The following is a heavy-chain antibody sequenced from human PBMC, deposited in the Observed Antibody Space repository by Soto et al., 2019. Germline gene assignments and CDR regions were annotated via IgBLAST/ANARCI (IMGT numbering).Heavy chain of an antibody. D-gene: IGHD3-3*01. CDR2: ISGSGGST. Sequence: HPGGSLRLSCAASGFTFSSYAMSWVRQAPGKGLEWVSAISGSGGSTYYADSVKGRFTISRDNSKNTLYLQMNSLRAEDTAVYYCAKNFGDALYDFWSGYYSSWFDPWGQGTLVTVSS. V-gene: IGHV3-23*01. CDR1: GFTFSSYA. J-gene: IGHJ5*02. CDR3: AKNFGDALYDFWSGYYSSWFDP.